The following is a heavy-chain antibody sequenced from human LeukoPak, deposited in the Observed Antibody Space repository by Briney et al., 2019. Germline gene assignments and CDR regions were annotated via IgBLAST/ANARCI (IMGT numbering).Heavy chain of an antibody. CDR1: GGSISSHY. CDR2: IYYSGST. CDR3: AREVGYCSSTSCYYYYYYMDV. V-gene: IGHV4-59*11. D-gene: IGHD2-2*01. Sequence: SETLSLTCTVSGGSISSHYWSWIRQPPGKGLEWIGYIYYSGSTNYNPSLKSRVTISVDTSKNQFSLKLSSVTAADTAVYYCAREVGYCSSTSCYYYYYYMDVWGKGTTVTVSS. J-gene: IGHJ6*03.